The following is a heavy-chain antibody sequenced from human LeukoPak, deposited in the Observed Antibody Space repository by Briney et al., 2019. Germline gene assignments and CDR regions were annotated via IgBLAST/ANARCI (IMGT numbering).Heavy chain of an antibody. CDR3: AKGLVGSSIADFFDY. J-gene: IGHJ4*02. Sequence: GGSLRLSCAASGLTFDDYAMHWVRQAPGKGLEWVSGIRWNSGSIGYADSVKGRFTISRDNAKNSLYLQMNSLRGEDMALYYCAKGLVGSSIADFFDYWGQGILVTVSS. CDR1: GLTFDDYA. CDR2: IRWNSGSI. D-gene: IGHD6-6*01. V-gene: IGHV3-9*03.